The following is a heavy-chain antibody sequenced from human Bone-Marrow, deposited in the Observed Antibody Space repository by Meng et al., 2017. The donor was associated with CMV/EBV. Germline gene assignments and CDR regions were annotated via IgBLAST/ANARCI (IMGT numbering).Heavy chain of an antibody. CDR1: GIKFSNYN. V-gene: IGHV3-30*19. CDR2: IEDNGRDK. Sequence: GGSLRLSCAAPGIKFSNYNFHWVRQAPGKGLEWVSMIEDNGRDKYYADSMKGRLSISSDNAKSTLDLQMNSLRVEDTALYYCVQDGGDWQLDSRGQGTMVTVSS. J-gene: IGHJ4*02. CDR3: VQDGGDWQLDS. D-gene: IGHD2-21*02.